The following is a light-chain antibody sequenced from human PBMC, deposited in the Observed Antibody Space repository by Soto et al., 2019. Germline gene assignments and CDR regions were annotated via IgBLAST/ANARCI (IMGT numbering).Light chain of an antibody. CDR1: SSNIGAGYD. CDR3: QSYDSSLSGRV. CDR2: GNS. J-gene: IGLJ1*01. Sequence: QSVLTQPPSVSGAPGQRVTISCTGSSSNIGAGYDVHWYQQLPGTAPKLLIYGNSNRPSGVPDRFSGSKSGTSASLAITGLQAGDEADYYCQSYDSSLSGRVFGTGTKLTVL. V-gene: IGLV1-40*01.